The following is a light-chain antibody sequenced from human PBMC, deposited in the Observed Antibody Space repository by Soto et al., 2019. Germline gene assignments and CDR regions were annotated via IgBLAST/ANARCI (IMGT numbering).Light chain of an antibody. CDR1: SSDVGGYTY. CDR3: SSYAGSNNVV. CDR2: EVS. J-gene: IGLJ2*01. Sequence: QSALTQPPSASGSPGQSVTISCTGTSSDVGGYTYVSWYQQHPGKAPKLMIYEVSKRPSGVPDRFTGSKSGNTASLTVSGLQAEDEADYCCSSYAGSNNVVFGGGTKLTLL. V-gene: IGLV2-8*01.